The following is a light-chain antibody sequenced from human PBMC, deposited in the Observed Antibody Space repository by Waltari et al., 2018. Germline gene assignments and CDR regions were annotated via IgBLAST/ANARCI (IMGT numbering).Light chain of an antibody. V-gene: IGLV2-14*02. Sequence: QSALTQPASVSGSPGQSITISCTGTSSAVGSYNLVSWYQQHPAKVPKLMIYEGSKRPSGVSNRFSGSKSGNTASLTISGLQAEDEGDYYCSSYTSSSTPNWVFGGGTKLTVL. J-gene: IGLJ3*02. CDR1: SSAVGSYNL. CDR3: SSYTSSSTPNWV. CDR2: EGS.